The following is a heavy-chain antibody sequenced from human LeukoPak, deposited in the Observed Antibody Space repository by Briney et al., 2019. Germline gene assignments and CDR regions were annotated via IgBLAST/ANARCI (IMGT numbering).Heavy chain of an antibody. V-gene: IGHV3-21*01. CDR2: ISSSSSYI. CDR3: AREIVVVPAATGDY. J-gene: IGHJ4*02. CDR1: GFTFDDYG. Sequence: GGSLRLSCAASGFTFDDYGMSWVRQAPGKGLEWVSSISSSSSYIYYADSVKGRFTISRDNAKNSLYLQMNSLRAEDTAVYYCAREIVVVPAATGDYWGQGTQVTVSS. D-gene: IGHD2-2*01.